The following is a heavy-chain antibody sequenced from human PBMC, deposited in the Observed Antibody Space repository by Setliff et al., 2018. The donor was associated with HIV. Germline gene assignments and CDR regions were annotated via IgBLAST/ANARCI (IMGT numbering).Heavy chain of an antibody. D-gene: IGHD3-10*02. V-gene: IGHV1-69*05. Sequence: SVKVSCKASGGTFSTYAINWVRQAPGQGLEWLGGIIPVSGTANYAERFQDRVTISTDESKTSVYLQMNSLTAEDTAVYYCARENYYVTEYWGQGTLVTVSS. CDR1: GGTFSTYA. CDR3: ARENYYVTEY. J-gene: IGHJ4*02. CDR2: IIPVSGTA.